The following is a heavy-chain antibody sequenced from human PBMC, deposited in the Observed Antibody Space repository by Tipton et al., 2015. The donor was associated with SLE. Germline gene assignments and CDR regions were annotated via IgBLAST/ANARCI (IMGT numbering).Heavy chain of an antibody. V-gene: IGHV4-59*01. Sequence: LRLSCTVSGGSISSYYWSWIRQPPGKGLVWIGYIYYSGSTNYNPTLKSRVTISVDTSKNQFSLKLSSVTAADTAVYYCSSWSPERTSGWSGFDYWGQGTLVTFSS. CDR2: IYYSGST. J-gene: IGHJ4*02. CDR3: SSWSPERTSGWSGFDY. D-gene: IGHD6-19*01. CDR1: GGSISSYY.